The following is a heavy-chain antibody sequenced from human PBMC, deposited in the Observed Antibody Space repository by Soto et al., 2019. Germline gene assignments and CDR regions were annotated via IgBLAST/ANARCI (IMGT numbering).Heavy chain of an antibody. V-gene: IGHV4-31*03. J-gene: IGHJ3*02. CDR2: IYYSGST. CDR1: GGSIGSGGYY. D-gene: IGHD6-19*01. CDR3: AIAVAGTMNDAFDI. Sequence: SETLSLTCTVSGGSIGSGGYYWSWIRQHPGKGLEWIGYIYYSGSTYYNPSLKSRVTISVDTSKNQFSLKLSSVTAADTAVYYCAIAVAGTMNDAFDIWGQGTMVTVSS.